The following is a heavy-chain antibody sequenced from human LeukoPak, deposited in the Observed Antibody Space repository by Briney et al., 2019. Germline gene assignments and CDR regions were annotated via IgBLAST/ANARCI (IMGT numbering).Heavy chain of an antibody. J-gene: IGHJ4*02. CDR3: TTTYDFWSGPTYYFDY. CDR2: IRSKANSYAT. CDR1: GFTFSGSA. V-gene: IGHV3-73*01. D-gene: IGHD3-3*01. Sequence: QPAGSLRLSCAASGFTFSGSAMHWVRQASGKGLEWVGRIRSKANSYATAYAASVKGRFTISRDDSKNTAYLQMNSLKTEDTAVYYCTTTYDFWSGPTYYFDYWGQGTLVTVSS.